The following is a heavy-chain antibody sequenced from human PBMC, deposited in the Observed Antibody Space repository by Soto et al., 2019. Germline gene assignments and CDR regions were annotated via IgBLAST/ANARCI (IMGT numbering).Heavy chain of an antibody. CDR1: RFTFSDYN. J-gene: IGHJ4*02. CDR3: ARESPSSQWLPTRYFDS. CDR2: ISGGGETI. Sequence: XGSRWLSCAASRFTFSDYNIKWVRQAPGKGLEWVSYISGGGETIYYADSVRGRFTISRDNAKNSLFLQMNSLREEDTAVYYCARESPSSQWLPTRYFDSWGQGTLVTVSS. V-gene: IGHV3-48*02. D-gene: IGHD6-19*01.